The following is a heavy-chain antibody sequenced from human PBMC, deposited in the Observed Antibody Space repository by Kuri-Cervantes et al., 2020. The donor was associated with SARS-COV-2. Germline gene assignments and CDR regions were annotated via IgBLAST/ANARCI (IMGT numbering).Heavy chain of an antibody. CDR2: ISGSGGSI. J-gene: IGHJ4*02. CDR1: GFTFTTYA. D-gene: IGHD1-1*01. V-gene: IGHV3-23*01. Sequence: LSLTCAASGFTFTTYAMRWVRQAPRKGLEWVSGISGSGGSIYYADSVKGRFTTSRDNAKNSLYLQMNSLRAEDTAVYYCARPAETGTRFDYWGQGTLVTVSS. CDR3: ARPAETGTRFDY.